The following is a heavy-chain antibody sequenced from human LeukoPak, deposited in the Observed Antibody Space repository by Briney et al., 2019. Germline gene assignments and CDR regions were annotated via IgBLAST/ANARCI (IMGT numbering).Heavy chain of an antibody. D-gene: IGHD2-2*01. V-gene: IGHV1-2*04. CDR2: INPNSRGT. CDR3: AREYCSSTSCYAVAFDI. CDR1: GYTFTGYY. J-gene: IGHJ3*02. Sequence: GASVKVSCKASGYTFTGYYMHWVRQATGQGLDWIGWINPNSRGTNYAQKFQGWVTMTRDTSISTAYMELSRLRSDDTAVYYCAREYCSSTSCYAVAFDIWGQGTMVTVSS.